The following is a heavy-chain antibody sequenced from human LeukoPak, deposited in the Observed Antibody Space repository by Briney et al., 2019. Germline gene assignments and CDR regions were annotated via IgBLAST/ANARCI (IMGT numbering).Heavy chain of an antibody. CDR3: ARTPYDILPGGWGVLTDY. CDR2: ISRSGSTI. J-gene: IGHJ4*02. D-gene: IGHD3-9*01. Sequence: GGSLRLSCTASGFTFSSYEMNWVRQAPGKGLEWVSYISRSGSTIYYAASVKGRFTISRGNAKNSLYLQMNSLRAEDTAVYYCARTPYDILPGGWGVLTDYWGQGTLVTVSS. V-gene: IGHV3-48*03. CDR1: GFTFSSYE.